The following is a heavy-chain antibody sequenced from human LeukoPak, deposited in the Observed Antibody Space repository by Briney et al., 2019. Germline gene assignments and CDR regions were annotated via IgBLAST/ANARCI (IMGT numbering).Heavy chain of an antibody. CDR2: ISGSGGST. CDR3: AKCLRRYDYVWGSYRPYYFDY. V-gene: IGHV3-23*01. CDR1: GFTVSSNY. J-gene: IGHJ4*02. Sequence: GGSLRLSCAASGFTVSSNYMSWVRQAPGKGLEWVSAISGSGGSTYYADSVKGRFTISRDNSKNTLYLQMNSLRAEDTAVYYCAKCLRRYDYVWGSYRPYYFDYWGQGTLVTVSS. D-gene: IGHD3-16*02.